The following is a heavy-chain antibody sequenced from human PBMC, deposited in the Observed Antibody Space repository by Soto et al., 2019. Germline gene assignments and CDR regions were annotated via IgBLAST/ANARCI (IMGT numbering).Heavy chain of an antibody. V-gene: IGHV4-30-4*01. D-gene: IGHD1-26*01. Sequence: SETLSLTCTVSGGSISSGDYYLSWIRQPPGKGLEWIGYIYYSGSTYYNPSLKSRVTISVDTSKNQFSLNLSSVTAADPAVYYCARSDGSGWFDPWGQGTLVTASS. CDR1: GGSISSGDYY. CDR3: ARSDGSGWFDP. J-gene: IGHJ5*02. CDR2: IYYSGST.